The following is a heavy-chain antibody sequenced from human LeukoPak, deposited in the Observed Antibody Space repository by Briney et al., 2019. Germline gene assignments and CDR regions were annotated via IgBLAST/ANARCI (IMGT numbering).Heavy chain of an antibody. Sequence: GGSLRLSCAASGFTFSSYSMNWVRQAPGKGLEWVSSISSSSYIYYADSVKGRFTISRDNAKNSLYLQMNSLRAEDTAVYYCARAYYDSSGYYLHAPAYWGQGTLVTVSS. D-gene: IGHD3-22*01. CDR3: ARAYYDSSGYYLHAPAY. CDR1: GFTFSSYS. V-gene: IGHV3-21*01. J-gene: IGHJ4*02. CDR2: ISSSSYI.